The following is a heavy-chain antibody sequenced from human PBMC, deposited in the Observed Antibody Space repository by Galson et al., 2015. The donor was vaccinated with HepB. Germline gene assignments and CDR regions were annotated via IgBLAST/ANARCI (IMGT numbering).Heavy chain of an antibody. Sequence: SLRLSCAASGFKFSSYAVSWVRQAPGKGLEWVSTTNGNGRSTHYANSVKGRFTISRDNSKNTLYLQMTTLRAEDTAVYYCAKGGNYYDASAHYTSQDPLDYWGQGALVTVSS. J-gene: IGHJ4*02. CDR3: AKGGNYYDASAHYTSQDPLDY. V-gene: IGHV3-23*01. D-gene: IGHD3-22*01. CDR2: TNGNGRST. CDR1: GFKFSSYA.